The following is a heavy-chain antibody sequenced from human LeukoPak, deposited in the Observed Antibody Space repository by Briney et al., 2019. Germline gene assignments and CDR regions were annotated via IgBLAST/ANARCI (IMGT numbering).Heavy chain of an antibody. CDR2: MNPNSGNT. J-gene: IGHJ3*02. D-gene: IGHD2-15*01. V-gene: IGHV1-8*01. CDR3: TRGLVVLSATSWAFDI. Sequence: ASVKVSCKAPGYTSTSYDINWVRQATGQGLEWMGWMNPNSGNTGYAQKFQARVSMTRNTSISTAYMELSSLRSEDTAVYYCTRGLVVLSATSWAFDIWGHGTMVTVSS. CDR1: GYTSTSYD.